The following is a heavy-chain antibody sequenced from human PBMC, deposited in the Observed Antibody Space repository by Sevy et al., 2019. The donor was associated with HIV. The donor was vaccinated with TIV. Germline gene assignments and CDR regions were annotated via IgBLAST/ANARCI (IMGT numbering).Heavy chain of an antibody. V-gene: IGHV3-7*01. D-gene: IGHD3-22*01. CDR3: ARAQQVTMLVMIGGLYFDF. CDR2: IKQDRSEK. CDR1: GFTFSSYW. J-gene: IGHJ4*02. Sequence: GGSLRLSCAASGFTFSSYWMTWVRQAPGKGLEWVANIKQDRSEKYYADSVNGRFTISRDNARHSLYLQMESLRAEDTAVNYCARAQQVTMLVMIGGLYFDFWGQGTLVTVSS.